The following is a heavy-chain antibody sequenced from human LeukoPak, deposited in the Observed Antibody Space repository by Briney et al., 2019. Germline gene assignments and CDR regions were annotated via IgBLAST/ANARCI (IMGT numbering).Heavy chain of an antibody. CDR3: ASKQGFDP. CDR2: ITGSGGST. CDR1: GFTFSSYA. Sequence: GGSLRLSCAASGFTFSSYAMSWVRQAPGKGLEWVSGITGSGGSTYYADSVKGRFTISSDNSKNTLYLQMNSLRAEDTAVYYCASKQGFDPWGQGTLVTVSS. J-gene: IGHJ5*02. D-gene: IGHD1/OR15-1a*01. V-gene: IGHV3-23*01.